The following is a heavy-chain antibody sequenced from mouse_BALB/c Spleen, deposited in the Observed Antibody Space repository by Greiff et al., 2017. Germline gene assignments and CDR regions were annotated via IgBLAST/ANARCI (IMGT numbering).Heavy chain of an antibody. J-gene: IGHJ3*01. CDR1: GFAFSSYD. Sequence: EVQLVESGGGLVKPGGSLKLSCAASGFAFSSYDMSWVRQTPEKRLEWVAYISSGGGSTYYPDTVKGRFTISRDNAKNTLYLQMSSLKSEDTAMYYCARWNYGNYPYWGQGTLVTVSA. D-gene: IGHD2-1*01. CDR3: ARWNYGNYPY. V-gene: IGHV5-12-1*01. CDR2: ISSGGGST.